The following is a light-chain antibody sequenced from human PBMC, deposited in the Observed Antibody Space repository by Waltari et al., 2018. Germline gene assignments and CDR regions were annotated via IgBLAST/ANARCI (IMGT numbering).Light chain of an antibody. V-gene: IGLV3-25*03. CDR2: KDR. J-gene: IGLJ2*01. CDR1: ALPTKY. Sequence: SYELTQSPSVSLSPGQTARITCSWDALPTKYAYWYQQKPGRAPVLIFFKDRERPSGIPERFSGSTSGTTVTLTITGVQAEDEADYYCLSPETRGSWVFGGGTKLTVL. CDR3: LSPETRGSWV.